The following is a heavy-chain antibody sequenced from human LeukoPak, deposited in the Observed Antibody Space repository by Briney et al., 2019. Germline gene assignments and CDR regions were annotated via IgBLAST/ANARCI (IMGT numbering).Heavy chain of an antibody. CDR3: ERLDYHFGTT. D-gene: IGHD1-1*01. CDR1: GDSISSSRYY. J-gene: IGHJ5*02. V-gene: IGHV4-39*01. CDR2: IYYSGST. Sequence: SETLSLTCTVSGDSISSSRYYWGWIRQPPGKGLEWIGNIYYSGSTYYNPSLKSRVTISIDTSKNQFSLKLSSVTAADTAFYYRERLDYHFGTTWGQGALVTVSP.